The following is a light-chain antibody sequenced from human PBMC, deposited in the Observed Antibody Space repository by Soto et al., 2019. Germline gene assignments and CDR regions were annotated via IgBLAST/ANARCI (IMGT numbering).Light chain of an antibody. Sequence: DIQMTQSPSSVSASVGDRVTITCRARQGLRGLLAWYQQKPGKGPKLLISAASSVQSGAPSRFSGSESGTDFTLTISSLQTEDVATDYCQQGNRFTLTFGGGTRVEIK. CDR1: QGLRGL. J-gene: IGKJ4*01. V-gene: IGKV1-12*01. CDR3: QQGNRFTLT. CDR2: AAS.